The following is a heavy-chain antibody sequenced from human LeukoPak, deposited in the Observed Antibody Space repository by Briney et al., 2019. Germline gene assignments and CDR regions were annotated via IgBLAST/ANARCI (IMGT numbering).Heavy chain of an antibody. J-gene: IGHJ4*02. CDR2: ISASGGST. Sequence: GGSLRLSCAASGFTFSNYAMSWVRQAPGKGLEWVSGISASGGSTYYAHSVNGRFTISRDNSKNTVSLQMDSLRAEDTALYYCAKSNGYTTSWYDYWGQGTLVSVSS. V-gene: IGHV3-23*01. CDR3: AKSNGYTTSWYDY. D-gene: IGHD6-13*01. CDR1: GFTFSNYA.